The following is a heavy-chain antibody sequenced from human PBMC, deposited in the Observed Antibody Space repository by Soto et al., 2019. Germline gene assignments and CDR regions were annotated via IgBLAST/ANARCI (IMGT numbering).Heavy chain of an antibody. Sequence: GGSLRLSCAASGFTFSSYSMNWVRQAPGKGLEWVSSISSSSSYIYYADSVKGRFTISRENAKNSLYLQMSSLRAGDTAVYYCARGPMRYSSSWYYYYYGMDVWGQGTTVTVSS. CDR2: ISSSSSYI. CDR1: GFTFSSYS. D-gene: IGHD6-13*01. CDR3: ARGPMRYSSSWYYYYYGMDV. V-gene: IGHV3-21*01. J-gene: IGHJ6*02.